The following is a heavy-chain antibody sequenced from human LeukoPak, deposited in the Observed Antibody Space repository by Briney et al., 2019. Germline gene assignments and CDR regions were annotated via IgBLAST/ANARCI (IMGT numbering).Heavy chain of an antibody. J-gene: IGHJ5*02. CDR1: GFTFSSYG. D-gene: IGHD5-18*01. CDR3: ARERFDRGYSYGYNWFDP. CDR2: IRYDGSNK. Sequence: PGGSLRLSCAASGFTFSSYGMHWVRQAPGKGLEWVAFIRYDGSNKYYADSVKGRFTISRDNSKNTLYLQMNSLRAEDTAVYYCARERFDRGYSYGYNWFDPWGQGTLVTVSS. V-gene: IGHV3-30*02.